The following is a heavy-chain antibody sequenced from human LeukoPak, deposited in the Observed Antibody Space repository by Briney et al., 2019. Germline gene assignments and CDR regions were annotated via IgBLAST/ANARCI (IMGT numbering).Heavy chain of an antibody. D-gene: IGHD3-9*01. V-gene: IGHV1-69*06. J-gene: IGHJ4*02. CDR2: IIPIFGTA. CDR3: ARSAGNVLTGYYSYFDY. CDR1: GGTFSSYA. Sequence: GASVKVSCKASGGTFSSYAISWVRQAPGQGLEWMGGIIPIFGTANYAQKFQGRVTITADKSTRTAYMELSSLGSEDTAVYYCARSAGNVLTGYYSYFDYWGQGILVTVSS.